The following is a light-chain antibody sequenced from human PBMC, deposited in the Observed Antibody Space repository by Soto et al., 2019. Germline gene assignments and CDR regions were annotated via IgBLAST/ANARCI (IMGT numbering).Light chain of an antibody. CDR3: SSYTGTSTLHYV. V-gene: IGLV2-14*01. CDR2: EVT. CDR1: SSDIGDYNY. J-gene: IGLJ1*01. Sequence: QSALTQPASVSGSPGQSITISCTGTSSDIGDYNYVSWYQQHPGKAPKLMIYEVTNRPSGVSYRFSGSKSGNTASLTISGLQAEDEADYFCSSYTGTSTLHYVFGTGTKLTVL.